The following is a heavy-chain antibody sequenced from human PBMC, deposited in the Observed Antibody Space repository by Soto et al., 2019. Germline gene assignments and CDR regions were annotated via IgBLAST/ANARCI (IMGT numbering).Heavy chain of an antibody. CDR3: VRGGFHLTDLDV. D-gene: IGHD3-3*01. V-gene: IGHV3-74*01. J-gene: IGHJ6*02. CDR2: INSDGRIT. Sequence: GGSLRLSCAASGFAFNTYWMHWVRQLPGKGLVWVSRINSDGRITNPADSVKGRFTISRDNAKNTPYLQMNSLRVEDTAVYYFVRGGFHLTDLDVWGQGNSVTVSS. CDR1: GFAFNTYW.